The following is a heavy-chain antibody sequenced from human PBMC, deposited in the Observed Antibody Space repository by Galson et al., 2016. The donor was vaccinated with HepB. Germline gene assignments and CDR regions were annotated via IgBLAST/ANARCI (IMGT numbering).Heavy chain of an antibody. J-gene: IGHJ4*02. D-gene: IGHD6-13*01. CDR3: AVDGSAAGISLDY. CDR2: IYYSGST. V-gene: IGHV4-39*07. CDR1: GGSISSSSDY. Sequence: TLSLTCTVSGGSISSSSDYWGWIRQPPGQGLEWIGNIYYSGSTYYNPSLKSRVTISVDTSKNQFSLKLSSVTAADTAVYYCAVDGSAAGISLDYWGQGTLVTVSS.